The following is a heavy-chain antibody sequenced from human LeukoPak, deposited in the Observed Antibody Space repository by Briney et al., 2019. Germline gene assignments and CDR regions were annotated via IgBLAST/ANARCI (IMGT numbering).Heavy chain of an antibody. Sequence: ASVKVSCTASGYTFTGCYMHWVRQAPGQGLEWVGWISPNNGGTYSGQMLQGRVTMTRDTSISTAYMELSSLRPDDTAVYYCARGSLIVGAPTRSFDIWGQGTMVTVSS. J-gene: IGHJ3*02. CDR1: GYTFTGCY. D-gene: IGHD1-26*01. CDR3: ARGSLIVGAPTRSFDI. CDR2: ISPNNGGT. V-gene: IGHV1-2*02.